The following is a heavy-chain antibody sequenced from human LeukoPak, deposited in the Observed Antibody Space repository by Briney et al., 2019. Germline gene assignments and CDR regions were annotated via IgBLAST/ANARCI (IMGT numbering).Heavy chain of an antibody. CDR1: GGSFRGYY. D-gene: IGHD3-3*01. J-gene: IGHJ6*03. CDR3: ARGPSAFVYYYMDV. Sequence: SETLSLTCAVYGGSFRGYYWSWIRQPPGKGLEWMGEINHSGSTNYNPSLKRRVTISVDTSKNQFSLKLSSVPAADTAVYYCARGPSAFVYYYMDVWGKGTTVTVSS. CDR2: INHSGST. V-gene: IGHV4-34*01.